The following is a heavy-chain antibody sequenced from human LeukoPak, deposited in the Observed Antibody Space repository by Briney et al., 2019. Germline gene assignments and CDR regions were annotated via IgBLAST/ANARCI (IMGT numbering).Heavy chain of an antibody. CDR2: SYYSGST. D-gene: IGHD3-22*01. J-gene: IGHJ4*02. Sequence: SQTLSLTCTVSGGSISIGGYCWSWIRQYPGKGLEWIGYSYYSGSTYYTPSLKSRITISEDTSKNQFSLKLTSVTAADTAVYYCARWAYDRGGFYYFDYWGQGTLVTVSS. CDR1: GGSISIGGYC. V-gene: IGHV4-31*03. CDR3: ARWAYDRGGFYYFDY.